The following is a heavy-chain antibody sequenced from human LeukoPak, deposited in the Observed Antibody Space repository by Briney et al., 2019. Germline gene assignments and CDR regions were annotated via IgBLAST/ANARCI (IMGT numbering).Heavy chain of an antibody. CDR2: ISYDGSNK. CDR3: AKDNGYSSGWHTSYYFDY. Sequence: GRALRLSCAASGFTFSSYGMHWVRQAPGEGLEWVAVISYDGSNKYYADSVKGRFTISRDNSKNTLYLQMNSLRAEDTAVYYCAKDNGYSSGWHTSYYFDYWGQGTLVTVSS. V-gene: IGHV3-30*18. J-gene: IGHJ4*02. CDR1: GFTFSSYG. D-gene: IGHD6-19*01.